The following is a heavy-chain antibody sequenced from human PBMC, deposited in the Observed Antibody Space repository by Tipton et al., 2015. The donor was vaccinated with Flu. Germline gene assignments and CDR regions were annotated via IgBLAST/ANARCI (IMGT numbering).Heavy chain of an antibody. CDR1: GDSVSNSDYY. V-gene: IGHV4-31*03. J-gene: IGHJ6*02. Sequence: LRLSCTVSGDSVSNSDYYWNWIRQEPGKGLEWIGHIDFSGSTHYNPSLKSRLTISIDTSKNQFSLRLNGVTGADTAVYYCAREGPYFYGVDVWGQGTTVTVSS. CDR2: IDFSGST. CDR3: AREGPYFYGVDV.